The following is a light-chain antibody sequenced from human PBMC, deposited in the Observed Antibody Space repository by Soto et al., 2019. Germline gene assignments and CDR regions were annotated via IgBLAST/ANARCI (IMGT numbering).Light chain of an antibody. V-gene: IGKV1-39*01. Sequence: DIQMTQSPTSLSASVGDRVTITCRASQSISRYLNWYQQKPGKAPRLLIYAASILQSGVPSRFSGSGSGTDFTLTIRSLQPEDFESYYCQQSHRSPQTFGPGTKVDIK. CDR2: AAS. J-gene: IGKJ3*01. CDR3: QQSHRSPQT. CDR1: QSISRY.